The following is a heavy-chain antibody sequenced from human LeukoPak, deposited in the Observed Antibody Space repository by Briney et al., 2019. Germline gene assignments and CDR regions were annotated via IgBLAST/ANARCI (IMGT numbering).Heavy chain of an antibody. CDR1: GFTFSSYA. J-gene: IGHJ4*02. D-gene: IGHD3-16*01. CDR2: ISYDGSNK. CDR3: ARDGRPLPSLGYFDY. Sequence: GGSLRLSCAASGFTFSSYAMHWVRQAPGKGLEWVAVISYDGSNKYYADSVKGRFTISRDNSKNTLYLQMNSLRAEDTAVYYCARDGRPLPSLGYFDYWGQGTLVTVSS. V-gene: IGHV3-30-3*01.